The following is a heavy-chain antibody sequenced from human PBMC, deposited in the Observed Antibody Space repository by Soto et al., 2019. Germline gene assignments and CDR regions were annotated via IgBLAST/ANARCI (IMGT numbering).Heavy chain of an antibody. CDR3: TRVGGYYGDYPNFDY. CDR2: IYYTGST. J-gene: IGHJ4*02. D-gene: IGHD4-17*01. V-gene: IGHV4-59*01. Sequence: LSLTCTVSGSSISPFYWSWIRQPPGKGLEWLGYIYYTGSTKYNPSLKSRVTLSLGTSRNQLSLKLRSVTAADTAVYYCTRVGGYYGDYPNFDYWGPGTLVTVSS. CDR1: GSSISPFY.